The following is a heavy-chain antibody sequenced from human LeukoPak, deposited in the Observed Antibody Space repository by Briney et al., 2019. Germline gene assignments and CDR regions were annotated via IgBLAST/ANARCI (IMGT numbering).Heavy chain of an antibody. D-gene: IGHD3-16*01. V-gene: IGHV3-23*01. Sequence: GGSLRLSCAASGVTLSTYAMTWARQAPGEGLEWVSGISGGGVTTYYADSVKGRFTISRDNSKNTLYLQMNSLRADDTAIYYCARNQQLGGHSYYYYGMDVWGQGTTVTVSS. CDR2: ISGGGVTT. CDR1: GVTLSTYA. CDR3: ARNQQLGGHSYYYYGMDV. J-gene: IGHJ6*02.